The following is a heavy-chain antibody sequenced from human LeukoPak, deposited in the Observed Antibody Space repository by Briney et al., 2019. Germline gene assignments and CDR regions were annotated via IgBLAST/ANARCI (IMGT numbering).Heavy chain of an antibody. CDR1: GSTFSSYG. D-gene: IGHD2-2*01. J-gene: IGHJ4*02. CDR3: AKEYCSRRCYEDYFDY. V-gene: IGHV3-30*18. Sequence: PGGSLRLSCAASGSTFSSYGMHWVRQAPGKGLEWVAVISYDGSKKYYADSVKGRFTISRDNSKNTLSLQMNSLRAEDTAVYYCAKEYCSRRCYEDYFDYWGQGTLVTVSS. CDR2: ISYDGSKK.